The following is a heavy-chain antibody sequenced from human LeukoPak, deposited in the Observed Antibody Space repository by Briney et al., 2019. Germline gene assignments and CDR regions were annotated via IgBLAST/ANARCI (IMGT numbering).Heavy chain of an antibody. CDR1: GFTFSSYA. D-gene: IGHD1-1*01. V-gene: IGHV3-23*01. CDR2: ISGSGGST. J-gene: IGHJ4*02. Sequence: PGGSLRLSYAASGFTFSSYAMSWVRQAPVKELEWVSAISGSGGSTYYADSVKGRFTISRDNSKNTLYLQMNSLRAEDTAVYYCAKFEWNDGYFDYWGQGTLVTVSS. CDR3: AKFEWNDGYFDY.